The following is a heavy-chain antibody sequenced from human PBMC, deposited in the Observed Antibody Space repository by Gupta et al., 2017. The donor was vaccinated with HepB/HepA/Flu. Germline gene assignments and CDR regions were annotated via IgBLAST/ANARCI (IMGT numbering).Heavy chain of an antibody. V-gene: IGHV3-48*03. Sequence: EVQLVESGGGLVQPGGSLRLSCAASGFTFSSYEMTWVRQAPGKGREWMSCGRRSGRTRYYAGDVKGRVNISRDNAKNSRYRQMNSLRAEETAVDYCASSNYYDTSGYYPVYWGQGTLVTASS. J-gene: IGHJ4*02. CDR3: ASSNYYDTSGYYPVY. D-gene: IGHD3-22*01. CDR1: GFTFSSYE. CDR2: GRRSGRTR.